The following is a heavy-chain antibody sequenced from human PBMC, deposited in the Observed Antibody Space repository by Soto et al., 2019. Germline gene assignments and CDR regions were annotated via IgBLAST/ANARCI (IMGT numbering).Heavy chain of an antibody. CDR3: ARDLGSFYYGSGSFSNWFDP. CDR1: GFTFSSYD. V-gene: IGHV3-13*01. D-gene: IGHD3-10*01. Sequence: GGSLRLSCAASGFTFSSYDMHWVRQATGKGLEWVSAIGTAGDTYYPGSVKGRFTISRENAKNSLYLQMTSLRAGDTAVYYCARDLGSFYYGSGSFSNWFDPWGQGTLVTVSS. J-gene: IGHJ5*02. CDR2: IGTAGDT.